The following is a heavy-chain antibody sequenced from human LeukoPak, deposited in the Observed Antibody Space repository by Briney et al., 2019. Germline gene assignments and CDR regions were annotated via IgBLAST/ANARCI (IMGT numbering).Heavy chain of an antibody. CDR1: GFTFSGYP. Sequence: GGSLKLSCAASGFTFSGYPIHWVRQAPGKGLEWVAVIWYDGSNKYYADSVKGRFTISRDNSKNTLYLQMNSLRAEDTAVYYCARDSSDYYDSSGYYYYYGMDVWGQGTTVTVSS. J-gene: IGHJ6*02. CDR2: IWYDGSNK. CDR3: ARDSSDYYDSSGYYYYYGMDV. V-gene: IGHV3-33*01. D-gene: IGHD3-22*01.